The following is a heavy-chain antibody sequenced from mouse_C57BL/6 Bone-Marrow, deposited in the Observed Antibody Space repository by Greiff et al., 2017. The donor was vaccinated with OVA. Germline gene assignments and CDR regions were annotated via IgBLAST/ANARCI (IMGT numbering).Heavy chain of an antibody. CDR3: ARGPGRDYAMDY. V-gene: IGHV3-1*01. D-gene: IGHD3-3*01. J-gene: IGHJ4*01. CDR2: ISYSGST. CDR1: GYSITSGYD. Sequence: EVQLQESGPGMVKPSQSLSLTCTVTGYSITSGYDWHWIRHFPGNKLEWMGYISYSGSTNYNPSLKSRISITHDTSKNHFFLKLNSVTTEDTATYYCARGPGRDYAMDYWGQGTSVTVSS.